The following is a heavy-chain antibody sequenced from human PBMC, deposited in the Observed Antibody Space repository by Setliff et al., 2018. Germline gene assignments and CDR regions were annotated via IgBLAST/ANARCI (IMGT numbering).Heavy chain of an antibody. V-gene: IGHV4-34*01. D-gene: IGHD3-22*01. CDR1: GGSFSGYY. CDR2: INHSGST. CDR3: ARGRYYDSRNFDY. J-gene: IGHJ4*02. Sequence: SETLSLTCAVYGGSFSGYYWSWIRQPPGKGLEWIGEINHSGSTNYNPSLKSRVTISVDTPKNQFSLKLSSVTAADTAVYYCARGRYYDSRNFDYWGQGTLVTVSS.